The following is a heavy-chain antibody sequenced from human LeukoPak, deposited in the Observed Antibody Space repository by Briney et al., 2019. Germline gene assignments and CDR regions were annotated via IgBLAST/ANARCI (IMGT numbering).Heavy chain of an antibody. Sequence: PGGSLRLSCAVSGFTFSTYAMSWVRQAPGRGLEWVSAVSGSGGRTYYAASVEGRFTVSRDNSKNMLYLQMNSLRAEDTAVYYCAKDEGGRTEWYQLLFGGQGTLVTVSS. CDR1: GFTFSTYA. D-gene: IGHD3-10*01. CDR2: VSGSGGRT. J-gene: IGHJ4*02. CDR3: AKDEGGRTEWYQLLF. V-gene: IGHV3-23*01.